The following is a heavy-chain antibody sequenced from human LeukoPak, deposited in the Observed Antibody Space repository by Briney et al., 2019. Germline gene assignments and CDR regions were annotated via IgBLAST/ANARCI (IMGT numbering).Heavy chain of an antibody. CDR3: ARDSYGADY. CDR2: ISYDGSNK. CDR1: GFTFSNYA. D-gene: IGHD4-17*01. J-gene: IGHJ4*02. Sequence: PGRSLRLSCAASGFTFSNYAMHWVRQALDKGLEWVAVISYDGSNKYFADSVKGRFTISRDNSKNTLYLQMSSLRAEDTAVYYCARDSYGADYWGQGTLVTVSS. V-gene: IGHV3-30*04.